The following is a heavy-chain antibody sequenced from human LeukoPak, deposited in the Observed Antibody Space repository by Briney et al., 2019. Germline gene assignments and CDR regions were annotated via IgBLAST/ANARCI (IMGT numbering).Heavy chain of an antibody. CDR3: GKTTVGYSSGQKPAWPVDY. D-gene: IGHD5-18*01. CDR1: GFRFSSNG. Sequence: GGAPRLSCAASGFRFSSNGIHWVRQAPGKGLEWVSFIQTGGDPKYYADSVRGRFTISRDNSKKTCSLQMDSLRVEDTAVYYCGKTTVGYSSGQKPAWPVDYWGQGTLVTVSS. J-gene: IGHJ4*02. CDR2: IQTGGDPK. V-gene: IGHV3-30*02.